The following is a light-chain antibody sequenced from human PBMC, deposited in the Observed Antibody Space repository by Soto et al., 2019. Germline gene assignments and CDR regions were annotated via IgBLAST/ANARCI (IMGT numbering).Light chain of an antibody. Sequence: QSVLTQPPSTSGTPGQRVTISCSGSSSNIGSNTVSWCQQLPGTAPKPLIYNNNQRPSGVPDRFSGSKSGTSASLDISGLQSEDEADYYCAAWDDSLIGYVFGTGTKVTVL. J-gene: IGLJ1*01. V-gene: IGLV1-44*01. CDR2: NNN. CDR3: AAWDDSLIGYV. CDR1: SSNIGSNT.